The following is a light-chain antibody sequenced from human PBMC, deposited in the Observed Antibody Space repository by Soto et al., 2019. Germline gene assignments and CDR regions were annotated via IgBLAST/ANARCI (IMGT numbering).Light chain of an antibody. CDR3: QQYGSSPPIT. Sequence: EIVLTQSPGTLSLSPGERATLSCRASQSVSSRYLAWYQQKPGQAPRFLIYGASSRATGIPDRFSGSGSGTDFTLTISRLEPEYFAVYYCQQYGSSPPITFGQGTQLEIK. V-gene: IGKV3-20*01. CDR1: QSVSSRY. J-gene: IGKJ5*01. CDR2: GAS.